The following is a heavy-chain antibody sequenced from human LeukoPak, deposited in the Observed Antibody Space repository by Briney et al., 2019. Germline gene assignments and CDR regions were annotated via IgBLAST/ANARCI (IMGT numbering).Heavy chain of an antibody. CDR3: AREMDIGHYLTTDY. J-gene: IGHJ4*02. Sequence: VASVKVSCKTSGYTFNDYPIHWVRQAPGRGLEWMGRINPNSGGTNFPQKFQGRVTMTRDTSISTAYMELSRLTSDDTAVYYCAREMDIGHYLTTDYWGQGTLVTVSS. CDR1: GYTFNDYP. D-gene: IGHD2-2*03. V-gene: IGHV1-2*06. CDR2: INPNSGGT.